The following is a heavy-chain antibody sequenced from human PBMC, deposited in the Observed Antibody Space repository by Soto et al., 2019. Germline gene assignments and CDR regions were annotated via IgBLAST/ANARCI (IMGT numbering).Heavy chain of an antibody. CDR2: INSDGTYT. CDR3: AKGEEFYVEGDFDH. D-gene: IGHD4-17*01. CDR1: GFTLRNYW. J-gene: IGHJ4*02. Sequence: EVQLVESGGDLVQPGGSLRLSCEVSGFTLRNYWMHWVRQAPRKGLVCVARINSDGTYTTYAGYVKGRFTISRDAAKNTLYLQMHSLRAEDTAVYYCAKGEEFYVEGDFDHWGQGTLVTVSS. V-gene: IGHV3-74*01.